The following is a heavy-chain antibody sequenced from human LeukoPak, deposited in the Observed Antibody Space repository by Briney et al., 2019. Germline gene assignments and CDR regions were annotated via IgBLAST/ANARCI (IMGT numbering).Heavy chain of an antibody. CDR3: ARAPRYSYGRSHHYYYYMDV. Sequence: SETLSLTCTVSGGSINSGGYYWSWIRQHPGKGLEWIGNINYSGSTYYNPSLKSRVIISVDTSKNQFSLKLTSVTGADTAVYYCARAPRYSYGRSHHYYYYMDVWGKGTTVTVSS. V-gene: IGHV4-31*03. J-gene: IGHJ6*03. CDR2: INYSGST. CDR1: GGSINSGGYY. D-gene: IGHD5-18*01.